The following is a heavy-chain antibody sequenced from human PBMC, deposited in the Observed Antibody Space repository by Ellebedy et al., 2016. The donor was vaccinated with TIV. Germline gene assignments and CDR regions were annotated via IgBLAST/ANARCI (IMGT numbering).Heavy chain of an antibody. J-gene: IGHJ4*02. D-gene: IGHD5-24*01. CDR1: GGSVSSGSYY. Sequence: SETLSLTXTVSGGSVSSGSYYWSWIRQPPGKGLEWIGYIYYSGSTNYNPSLKSRVTISVDTSKNQFSLKLSSVTAADTAVYYCARDGDGYNSIDYWGQGTLVTVSS. CDR2: IYYSGST. CDR3: ARDGDGYNSIDY. V-gene: IGHV4-61*01.